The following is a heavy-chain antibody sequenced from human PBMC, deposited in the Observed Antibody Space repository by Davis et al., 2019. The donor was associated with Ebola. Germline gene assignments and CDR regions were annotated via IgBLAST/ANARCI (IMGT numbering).Heavy chain of an antibody. CDR1: GGSFSGYY. CDR3: ASWSGTRNDY. V-gene: IGHV4-34*01. CDR2: INHSGST. D-gene: IGHD2-2*01. Sequence: PSETLSLTCAVYGGSFSGYYWSWIRQPPGKGLEWIGEINHSGSTYYNPSLKSRVTISVDTSKNQFSLKLSSVTAADTAVYYCASWSGTRNDYWGQGTLVTVSS. J-gene: IGHJ4*02.